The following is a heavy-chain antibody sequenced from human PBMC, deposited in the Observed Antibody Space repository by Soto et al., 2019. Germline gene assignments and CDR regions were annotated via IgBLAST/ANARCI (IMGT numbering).Heavy chain of an antibody. Sequence: GESLKISCKGSGYSFTSYWIGWVRQMPGKGLEWMGIIYPADSDTRYSPSFQGQVTISADKSISTAYLQWSSLKASDTAMYYCARQGPVTGQYYYYYGMDVWGQGTTVTVSS. J-gene: IGHJ6*02. CDR3: ARQGPVTGQYYYYYGMDV. CDR2: IYPADSDT. V-gene: IGHV5-51*01. CDR1: GYSFTSYW. D-gene: IGHD5-18*01.